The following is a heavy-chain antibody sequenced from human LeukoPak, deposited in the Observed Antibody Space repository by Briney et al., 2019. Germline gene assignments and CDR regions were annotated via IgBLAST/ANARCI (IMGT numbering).Heavy chain of an antibody. CDR3: ARDRGIVATNTGYYFDY. CDR2: XXNSGSLI. J-gene: IGHJ4*02. CDR1: XXTXSDYY. Sequence: GGSLRLSCAASXXTXSDYYMSWIRQXXXXXXXXXXYXXNSGSLIYYTDSVKGRFTISRDNAKNSLFLQMDSLRAEDTAVYYCARDRGIVATNTGYYFDYWGQGALVIVSS. D-gene: IGHD5-12*01. V-gene: IGHV3-11*01.